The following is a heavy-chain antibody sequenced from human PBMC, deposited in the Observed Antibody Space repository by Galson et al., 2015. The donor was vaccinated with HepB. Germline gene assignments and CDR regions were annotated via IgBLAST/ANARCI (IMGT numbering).Heavy chain of an antibody. V-gene: IGHV5-51*01. CDR3: AGRGGVGTITVDAFVI. CDR2: IYPGDSDT. D-gene: IGHD1-26*01. CDR1: GYSFTSYW. J-gene: IGHJ3*02. Sequence: QSGAEVTKPGESLKISCKGYGYSFTSYWIAWVRQMPGKGLEWMGIIYPGDSDTRYSPSFQGQVSISADKSIRTAYLQWSSLKASDTAMYYCAGRGGVGTITVDAFVIWGQGTMVTVSS.